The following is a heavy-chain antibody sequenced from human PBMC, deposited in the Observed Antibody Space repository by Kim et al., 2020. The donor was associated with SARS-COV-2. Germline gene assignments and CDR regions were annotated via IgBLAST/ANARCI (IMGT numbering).Heavy chain of an antibody. J-gene: IGHJ6*02. Sequence: SETLSLTCTVSGGSISSSSYYWGWIRQPPGKGLEWIGSIYYSGSTYYNPSLKSRVTISVDTSKNQFSLKLSSVTAADTAVYYCARLGRYIDWLAPNYYGMYVWGQGTTVTVSS. D-gene: IGHD3-9*01. CDR2: IYYSGST. CDR1: GGSISSSSYY. CDR3: ARLGRYIDWLAPNYYGMYV. V-gene: IGHV4-39*01.